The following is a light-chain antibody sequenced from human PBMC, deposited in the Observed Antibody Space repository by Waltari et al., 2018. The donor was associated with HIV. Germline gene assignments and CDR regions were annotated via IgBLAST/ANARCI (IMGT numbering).Light chain of an antibody. V-gene: IGKV3-15*01. CDR2: GAS. J-gene: IGKJ1*01. CDR3: QQYDIWPPAET. CDR1: QSVGSN. Sequence: EIVMTQSPATLSVSAGERVTLSCRASQSVGSNLAWYQQRPGQAPRLLIYGASTRATGIPARFRGSGSGTEFTLTISSLQSEDFAVYYCQQYDIWPPAETFGQGTKVEIK.